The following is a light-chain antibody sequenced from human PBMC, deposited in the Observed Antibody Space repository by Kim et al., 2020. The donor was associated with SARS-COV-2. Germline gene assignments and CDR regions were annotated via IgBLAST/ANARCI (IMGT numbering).Light chain of an antibody. J-gene: IGLJ1*01. CDR2: QDK. Sequence: SYELTQPPSVPVSPGQTASITCSGNKLGDKYTSWYQQKPGQSPVLVIYQDKKRPSGIPERFSGSNSGNTATLTISGTQAMDEADYYCQAWDRSTYVFGTGTKVTVL. CDR1: KLGDKY. CDR3: QAWDRSTYV. V-gene: IGLV3-1*01.